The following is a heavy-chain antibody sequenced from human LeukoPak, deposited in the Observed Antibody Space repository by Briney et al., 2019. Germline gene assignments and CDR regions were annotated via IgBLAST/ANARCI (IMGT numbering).Heavy chain of an antibody. V-gene: IGHV1-24*01. Sequence: ASVKVSCKVSGYTLTELSMHWMRQAPGKGLEWMGGFDPEDGETIYAQKFQGRVTMTEDTSTDTAYMELSSLRSEDTAVYYCATGLPSRYGDYHEYYFDYWGQGTLVTVSS. D-gene: IGHD4-17*01. J-gene: IGHJ4*02. CDR2: FDPEDGET. CDR3: ATGLPSRYGDYHEYYFDY. CDR1: GYTLTELS.